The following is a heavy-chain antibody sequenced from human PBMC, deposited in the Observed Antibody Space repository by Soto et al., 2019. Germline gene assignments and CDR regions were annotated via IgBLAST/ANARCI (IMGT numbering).Heavy chain of an antibody. CDR1: GFTFSDRY. J-gene: IGHJ4*02. Sequence: SLRLSCAASGFTFSDRYMDWVRQAPGKGLEWVGRTKDKANSYTTEYAASVKGRFTISRDDSRNSVYLQMNSLKTDDTAVYYCTIEGAYPGPDFDYWGQGTLVTVSS. CDR3: TIEGAYPGPDFDY. CDR2: TKDKANSYTT. V-gene: IGHV3-72*01. D-gene: IGHD3-16*01.